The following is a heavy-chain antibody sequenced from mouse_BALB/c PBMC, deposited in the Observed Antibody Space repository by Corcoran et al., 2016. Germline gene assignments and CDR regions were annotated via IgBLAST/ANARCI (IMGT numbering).Heavy chain of an antibody. J-gene: IGHJ1*01. CDR1: GYTFSSYW. Sequence: QVQLQQSGAELMKPGASVKISCKATGYTFSSYWIEWVKQRPGHGLEWIGEILPGSGSTNYNEKFKGKATLTADTSSNTAYMQLSSLTSEDSAVYYCARRHGYYPYWYFDVWGAGTTVTVSS. CDR3: ARRHGYYPYWYFDV. V-gene: IGHV1-9*01. CDR2: ILPGSGST. D-gene: IGHD2-3*01.